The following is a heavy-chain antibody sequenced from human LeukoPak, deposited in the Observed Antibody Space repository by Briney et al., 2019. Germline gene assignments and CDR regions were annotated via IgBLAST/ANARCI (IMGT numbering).Heavy chain of an antibody. D-gene: IGHD3-3*01. CDR3: AREGDPTYYDFWSGYYPFDY. CDR1: GYTVTRYY. CDR2: INTYNSIT. Sequence: ASVKLSCKASGYTVTRYYMHWVPQAPGQGRGWRGWINTYNSITKYAQKFQGRVTMTTDTSTSTAYMELRSLKSADTAMYYCAREGDPTYYDFWSGYYPFDYWGQGTLVTVSS. V-gene: IGHV1-18*04. J-gene: IGHJ4*02.